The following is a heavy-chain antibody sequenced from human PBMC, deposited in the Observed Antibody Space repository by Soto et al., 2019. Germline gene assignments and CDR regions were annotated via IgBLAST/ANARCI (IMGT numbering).Heavy chain of an antibody. CDR1: GFTFSSYG. CDR3: AKGELADY. D-gene: IGHD3-10*01. J-gene: IGHJ4*02. CDR2: ISYDGSNK. V-gene: IGHV3-30*18. Sequence: QVQLVESGGGVVQPGRSLRLSCAASGFTFSSYGMHWVRQAPGKGLEWVAVISYDGSNKYYADSVKGRFTISRDNSKNTLYLQMNSLRAEDTAVYYCAKGELADYWGQGTLVTVPS.